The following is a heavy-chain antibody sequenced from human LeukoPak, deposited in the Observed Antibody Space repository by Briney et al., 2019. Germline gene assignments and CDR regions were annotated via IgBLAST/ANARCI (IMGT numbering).Heavy chain of an antibody. CDR2: IRGSGDTT. V-gene: IGHV3-23*01. D-gene: IGHD5-18*01. CDR1: GFTFSSYA. CDR3: ARGRGYIYGYDY. J-gene: IGHJ4*02. Sequence: PGGSLRLSCAASGFTFSSYAMNWVRQAPGKGLEWVSGIRGSGDTTYYADSVKGRRFTISRDNSKNTLYLQMGSLRAEDMAVYYCARGRGYIYGYDYWGQGTLVTVSS.